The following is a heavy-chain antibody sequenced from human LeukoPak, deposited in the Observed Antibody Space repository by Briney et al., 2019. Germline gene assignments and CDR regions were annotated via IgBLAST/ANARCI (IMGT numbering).Heavy chain of an antibody. CDR3: ARGFFLGGGWAIDAFDI. CDR2: IYTSGST. V-gene: IGHV4-4*07. D-gene: IGHD6-19*01. Sequence: SETLSLTCTVSGGSISSYYWSWIRQPAGKGLEWIGRIYTSGSTNYNPSLKSRVTISVDKSKNQFSLKLSSVTAADTAVYYCARGFFLGGGWAIDAFDIWGQGTMVTVSS. CDR1: GGSISSYY. J-gene: IGHJ3*02.